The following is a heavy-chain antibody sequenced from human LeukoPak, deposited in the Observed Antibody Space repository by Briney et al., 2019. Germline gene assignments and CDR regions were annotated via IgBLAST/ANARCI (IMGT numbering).Heavy chain of an antibody. Sequence: TLSLTCTVSGDSISSGPYYWSWIRQPPGKGLEWIGYIYHSGSPYYNPSLKSRVTISVDTSKNQFSLKLSSVTAADTAVYYCARLSGWFDPWGQGTLVTVSS. V-gene: IGHV4-30-2*02. D-gene: IGHD3-16*02. CDR1: GDSISSGPYY. CDR2: IYHSGSP. CDR3: ARLSGWFDP. J-gene: IGHJ5*02.